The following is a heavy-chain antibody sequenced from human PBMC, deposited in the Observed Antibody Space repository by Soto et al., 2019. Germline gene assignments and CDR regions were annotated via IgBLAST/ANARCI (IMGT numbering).Heavy chain of an antibody. Sequence: QVHLVQSGAEGKKPGASVKVSCKASGYTFIDYGISWVRQAPGQGLEWMGWISPYNGNTNYAQNLQGRVTMTTDTATSTAYMELRRLRSDDTAVYYCAREGGDTGNSVYWGQGTLVTVSS. V-gene: IGHV1-18*01. CDR3: AREGGDTGNSVY. CDR2: ISPYNGNT. J-gene: IGHJ4*02. D-gene: IGHD1-26*01. CDR1: GYTFIDYG.